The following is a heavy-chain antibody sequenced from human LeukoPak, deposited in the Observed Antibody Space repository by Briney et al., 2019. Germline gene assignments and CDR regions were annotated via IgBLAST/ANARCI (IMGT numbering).Heavy chain of an antibody. Sequence: SETLSLTCAVSGVSISTNTWWSWVRQTPGKGLEWIGEIFHSESVNSNPSLESRLPISLDKSKNHFSLELTSVTAADTALYFCAREIFGARAFEYWGQGILVTVSS. CDR1: GVSISTNTW. D-gene: IGHD3-3*01. J-gene: IGHJ4*02. CDR2: IFHSESV. CDR3: AREIFGARAFEY. V-gene: IGHV4-4*02.